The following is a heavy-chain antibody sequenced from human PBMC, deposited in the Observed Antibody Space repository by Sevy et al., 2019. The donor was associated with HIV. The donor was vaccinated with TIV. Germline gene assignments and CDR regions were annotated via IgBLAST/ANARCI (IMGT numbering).Heavy chain of an antibody. Sequence: GGSLRLSCEASGFTFSRHGMHWVRQAPDKGLEWLTAISYDGSYKYFADSVRGRFTISRDNCKNTVYLQVNSLRVEDTAVYYCVQEEINRYYGMDVWGQGTTVTVSS. CDR1: GFTFSRHG. J-gene: IGHJ6*02. CDR2: ISYDGSYK. V-gene: IGHV3-30*18. CDR3: VQEEINRYYGMDV.